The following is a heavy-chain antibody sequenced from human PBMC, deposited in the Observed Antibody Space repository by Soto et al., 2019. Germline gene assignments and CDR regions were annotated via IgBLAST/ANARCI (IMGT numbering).Heavy chain of an antibody. CDR1: GGSISSYY. Sequence: PSETLSLTCTVSGGSISSYYWSWIRQPPGKGLEWIGEINHSGSTNYNPSLKSRVTISADTSKNQFSLKLSSVTAADTAVYYCARGHRRHLAYWGQGTLVTVSS. CDR3: ARGHRRHLAY. J-gene: IGHJ4*02. CDR2: INHSGST. V-gene: IGHV4-34*01.